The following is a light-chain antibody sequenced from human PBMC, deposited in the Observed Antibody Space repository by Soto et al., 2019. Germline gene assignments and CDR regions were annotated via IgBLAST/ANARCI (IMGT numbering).Light chain of an antibody. Sequence: QSVLTQPPSASGTPGQKVTISCSGSSSNIGSNTVTWYQQFPGTAPRLLIHSNNQRPSGVPDRFSGSKSGTSASLAISGLQSEDEADYYCAAWDDRLNGCVFGTGTKLTVL. J-gene: IGLJ1*01. CDR3: AAWDDRLNGCV. CDR2: SNN. CDR1: SSNIGSNT. V-gene: IGLV1-44*01.